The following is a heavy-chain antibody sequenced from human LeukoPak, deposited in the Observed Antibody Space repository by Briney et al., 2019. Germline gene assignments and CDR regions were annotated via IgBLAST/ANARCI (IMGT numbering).Heavy chain of an antibody. CDR1: GFTFSDYY. J-gene: IGHJ4*02. CDR2: ISSSGSTI. Sequence: GGSLRLSCAASGFTFSDYYMSWIRQAPGKGLEWVSYISSSGSTIYYADSVKGRFTISRDNAKNSLYLQMNSLRAEDTAVYYCAREDSIYCSSTSCSNFDYWGQGTLVTVSS. V-gene: IGHV3-11*04. D-gene: IGHD2-2*01. CDR3: AREDSIYCSSTSCSNFDY.